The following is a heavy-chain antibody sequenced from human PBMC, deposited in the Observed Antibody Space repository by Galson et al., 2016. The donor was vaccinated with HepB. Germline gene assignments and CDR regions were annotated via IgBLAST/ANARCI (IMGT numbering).Heavy chain of an antibody. V-gene: IGHV3-33*07. CDR2: IWYDGSNK. D-gene: IGHD2-15*01. CDR1: EFALSEVG. J-gene: IGHJ6*02. CDR3: ARFGGSLGMDV. Sequence: SLRLRCAASEFALSEVGKDWVRQAPGKGLEWVALIWYDGSNKHYADSVKGRFTISRDNSKNTLYLQMNSLTAEDTAVYYCARFGGSLGMDVWGQGTTVTVSS.